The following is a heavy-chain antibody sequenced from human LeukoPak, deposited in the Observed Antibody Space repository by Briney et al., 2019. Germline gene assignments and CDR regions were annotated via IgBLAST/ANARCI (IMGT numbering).Heavy chain of an antibody. CDR2: IYYSGST. CDR1: GGSISSGGYY. J-gene: IGHJ4*02. CDR3: ARARYYYDTTGFPTAFDY. V-gene: IGHV4-31*03. Sequence: SETLSLTCTVSGGSISSGGYYWNWIRQHPGKGLEWIGYIYYSGSTYYNPSLKSRLTISVDKSKNQFSLNLSSVTAADTAVYYCARARYYYDTTGFPTAFDYWGQGTLVTVSS. D-gene: IGHD3-22*01.